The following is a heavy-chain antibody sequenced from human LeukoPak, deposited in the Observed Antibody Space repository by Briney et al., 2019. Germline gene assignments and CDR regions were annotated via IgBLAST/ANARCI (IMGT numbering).Heavy chain of an antibody. Sequence: GGSLRLSCAASGFTFDDYAMHWVRQAPGKGLEWVSGISWNSGSIGYADSVKGRFTISRDNAKNSLYLQMNSLRAEDTALYYCAKDIGYYDILTGYSEAFDIWGQGTTVTVSS. D-gene: IGHD3-9*01. CDR3: AKDIGYYDILTGYSEAFDI. V-gene: IGHV3-9*01. J-gene: IGHJ3*02. CDR2: ISWNSGSI. CDR1: GFTFDDYA.